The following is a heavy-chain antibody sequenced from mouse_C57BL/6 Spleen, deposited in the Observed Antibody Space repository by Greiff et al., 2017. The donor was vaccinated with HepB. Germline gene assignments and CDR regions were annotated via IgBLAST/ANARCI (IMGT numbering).Heavy chain of an antibody. V-gene: IGHV1-59*01. J-gene: IGHJ2*01. CDR2: IDPSDSYT. CDR3: ARVLRTYYFDY. CDR1: GYTFTSYW. Sequence: QVQLQQPGAELVRPGTSVKLSCKASGYTFTSYWMHWVKQRPGQGLEWIGVIDPSDSYTNYNQKFKGKATLTVDTSSSTAYMQLSSLTSEDSAVYYCARVLRTYYFDYWGQGTTLTVSS. D-gene: IGHD2-14*01.